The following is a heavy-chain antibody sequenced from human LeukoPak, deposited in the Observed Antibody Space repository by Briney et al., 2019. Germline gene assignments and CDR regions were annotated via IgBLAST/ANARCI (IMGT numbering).Heavy chain of an antibody. Sequence: PSETLSLTCTVSGGSISSSSYYWSWIRQPPGKGLEWIGEINHSGSTNYNPSLKSRVTISVDTSKNQFSLKLSSVTAADTAVYYCARGPRYYYDSSGYYYAYYWGQGTLVTVSS. CDR1: GGSISSSSYY. J-gene: IGHJ4*02. D-gene: IGHD3-22*01. CDR2: INHSGST. V-gene: IGHV4-39*07. CDR3: ARGPRYYYDSSGYYYAYY.